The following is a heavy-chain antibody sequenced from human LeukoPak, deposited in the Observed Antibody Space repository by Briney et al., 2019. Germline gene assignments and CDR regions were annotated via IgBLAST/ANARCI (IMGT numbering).Heavy chain of an antibody. CDR3: ARDPATYSSYYYYFYMDV. CDR2: ISYDGSNK. J-gene: IGHJ6*03. V-gene: IGHV3-30*03. D-gene: IGHD6-13*01. CDR1: GSTFSSYG. Sequence: PGRSLRLSCAASGSTFSSYGMNWVRQAPGKGLEWVAVISYDGSNKYYADSVKGRFTISRDNAKNLLYLQLNSLRADDTAVYYCARDPATYSSYYYYFYMDVWGKGTTVTVSS.